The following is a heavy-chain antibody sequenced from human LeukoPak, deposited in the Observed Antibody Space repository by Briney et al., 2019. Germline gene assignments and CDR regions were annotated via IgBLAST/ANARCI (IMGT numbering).Heavy chain of an antibody. Sequence: SETLSLTCTVSGGSISSYYWSWIRQPPGKGLEWIGCIYYSGYTNYKSSLKSRVTISVDTSKNQFSLKLSSVTAADTAVYYCARSYYDFWSGYRGYYYMDVWGKGTTVTVSS. CDR1: GGSISSYY. D-gene: IGHD3-3*01. CDR3: ARSYYDFWSGYRGYYYMDV. J-gene: IGHJ6*03. V-gene: IGHV4-59*12. CDR2: IYYSGYT.